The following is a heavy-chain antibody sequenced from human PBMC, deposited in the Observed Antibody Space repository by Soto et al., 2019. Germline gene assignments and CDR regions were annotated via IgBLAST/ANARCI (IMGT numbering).Heavy chain of an antibody. V-gene: IGHV1-3*01. J-gene: IGHJ5*02. D-gene: IGHD6-19*01. Sequence: ASVKVSCKASGYTFTSYAMHWVRQAPGQRLEWMGWINAGNGNTKYAQKLQGRVTMTTDTSTSTAYMELRSLRSDDTAVYYCARAYSSGWYWFDPWGQGTLVTVSS. CDR1: GYTFTSYA. CDR2: INAGNGNT. CDR3: ARAYSSGWYWFDP.